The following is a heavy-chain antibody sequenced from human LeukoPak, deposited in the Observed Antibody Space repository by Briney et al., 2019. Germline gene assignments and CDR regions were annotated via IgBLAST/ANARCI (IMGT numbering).Heavy chain of an antibody. Sequence: SETLSLTCTVSGGSISSYYWSWIRQPAGKGLEWIGRIYTSGSTNYNPSLKSRVTMSVDTSKNQFSLKLSSVTAADTAEYYCARAPSRGPRLYYMDVWGKGTTVTVSS. D-gene: IGHD3-16*01. V-gene: IGHV4-4*07. CDR1: GGSISSYY. CDR2: IYTSGST. CDR3: ARAPSRGPRLYYMDV. J-gene: IGHJ6*03.